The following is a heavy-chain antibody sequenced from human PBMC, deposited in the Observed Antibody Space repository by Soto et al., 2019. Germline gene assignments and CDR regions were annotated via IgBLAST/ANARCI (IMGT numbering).Heavy chain of an antibody. CDR1: GFIFSNYW. CDR2: IKGDGSDK. Sequence: EVQLVESGGGLVQPGGSLKLSCAASGFIFSNYWMTWVRQTPGRGLEWVADIKGDGSDKFYVDSVKGRFTVSRDNAKNSMYLQMNSLRVEDAAMYYCVRYGGGEKSNPRFEYWGQGALVTVSS. CDR3: VRYGGGEKSNPRFEY. J-gene: IGHJ4*02. V-gene: IGHV3-7*05. D-gene: IGHD2-21*01.